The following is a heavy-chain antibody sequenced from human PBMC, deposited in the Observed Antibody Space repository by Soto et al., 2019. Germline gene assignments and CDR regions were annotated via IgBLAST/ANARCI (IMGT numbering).Heavy chain of an antibody. CDR2: ISAYNGNT. D-gene: IGHD2-2*01. J-gene: IGHJ3*02. CDR3: ARVGLRRFVVVPAAMGAFDI. CDR1: GYTFTSYG. V-gene: IGHV1-18*01. Sequence: ASVKVSCKASGYTFTSYGISWVRQAPGQGLEWMGWISAYNGNTNYAQKLQGRVTMTTDTSTSTAYMELRSLRSDDTAVYYCARVGLRRFVVVPAAMGAFDIWGQGTMVTVSS.